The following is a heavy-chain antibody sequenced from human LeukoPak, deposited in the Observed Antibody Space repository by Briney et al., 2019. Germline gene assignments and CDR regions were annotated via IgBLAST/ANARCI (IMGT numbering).Heavy chain of an antibody. CDR2: ISYRGSTI. J-gene: IGHJ4*02. CDR1: GFSFSNYQ. Sequence: GGSLRLSCAASGFSFSNYQMSWVRQAPGKGLEWVSYISYRGSTIYYADSVKGRFTISRDDAQNSMYLQMNSLRLEDTAFYYCARDFRRVRSSGTQIPYYFDYWGQGTLVTVSS. D-gene: IGHD3-10*01. V-gene: IGHV3-48*03. CDR3: ARDFRRVRSSGTQIPYYFDY.